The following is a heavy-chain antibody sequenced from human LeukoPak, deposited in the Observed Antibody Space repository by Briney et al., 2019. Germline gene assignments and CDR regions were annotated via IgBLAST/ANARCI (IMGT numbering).Heavy chain of an antibody. Sequence: SVKVSCKASGGTFSSYTISWVRQAPGQGLEWMGRIIPILDIANYAQKFQGRVTITADKSTSTAYMELSSLRSEDTAVYYCARLYSGYDTAFDYWGQGTLVTVSS. V-gene: IGHV1-69*02. J-gene: IGHJ4*02. CDR2: IIPILDIA. CDR1: GGTFSSYT. D-gene: IGHD5-12*01. CDR3: ARLYSGYDTAFDY.